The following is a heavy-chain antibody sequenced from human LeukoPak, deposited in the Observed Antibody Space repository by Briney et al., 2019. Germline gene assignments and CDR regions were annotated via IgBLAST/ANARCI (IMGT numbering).Heavy chain of an antibody. J-gene: IGHJ4*02. CDR1: GYTFTSYY. D-gene: IGHD3-3*01. CDR3: ARDPLRFLEWLPLDY. CDR2: INPSGGST. Sequence: ASVKVSCKASGYTFTSYYMHWVRQAPGQGLEWMGIINPSGGSTSYAQKFQGRVTMTRDTSTSTVYMELSSLRSEDTAVYYCARDPLRFLEWLPLDYWGQGTLVTVSS. V-gene: IGHV1-46*01.